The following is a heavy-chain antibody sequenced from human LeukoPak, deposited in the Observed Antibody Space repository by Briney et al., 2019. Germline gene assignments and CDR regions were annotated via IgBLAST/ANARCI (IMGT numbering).Heavy chain of an antibody. V-gene: IGHV1-8*03. J-gene: IGHJ3*02. CDR2: MNPNSGNT. D-gene: IGHD3-3*01. Sequence: ASVKVSCKASGYTFTSYDINWVRQATGQGLEWMGWMNPNSGNTGYAQKSQGRVTITRNTSISTAYMELSSLRSEDTAVYYCARGRSNDFWSGLVLFAFDIWGQGTMVTVSS. CDR3: ARGRSNDFWSGLVLFAFDI. CDR1: GYTFTSYD.